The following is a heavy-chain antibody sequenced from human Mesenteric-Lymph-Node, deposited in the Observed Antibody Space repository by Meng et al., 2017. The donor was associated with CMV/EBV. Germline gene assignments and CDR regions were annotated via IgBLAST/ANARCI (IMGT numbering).Heavy chain of an antibody. CDR2: INSDGSST. CDR1: GFTFSSYW. J-gene: IGHJ4*02. D-gene: IGHD3-3*01. CDR3: AKEFWSGYYAGYYFDY. Sequence: GESLKISCAASGFTFSSYWMHWVRQAPGKGLVWVSRINSDGSSTNYADSVKGRFTISRDNAKNTLYLQMNSLRAEDTAVYYCAKEFWSGYYAGYYFDYWGQGTLVTVSS. V-gene: IGHV3-74*01.